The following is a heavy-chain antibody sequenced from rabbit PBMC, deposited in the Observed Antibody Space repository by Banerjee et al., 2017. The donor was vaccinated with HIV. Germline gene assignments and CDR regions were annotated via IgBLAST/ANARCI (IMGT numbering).Heavy chain of an antibody. D-gene: IGHD1-1*01. V-gene: IGHV1S45*01. CDR3: ARGDSAYYYGADL. CDR2: IYTGSSGST. J-gene: IGHJ6*01. CDR1: GFSFSSNYW. Sequence: QEQLEESGGDLVKPEGSLTLTCTASGFSFSSNYWICWVRQAPGKGLEWIACIYTGSSGSTYYASWAKGRFTISKTSSTTVTLQMTSLTAADTATYFCARGDSAYYYGADLWGQGTLVTVS.